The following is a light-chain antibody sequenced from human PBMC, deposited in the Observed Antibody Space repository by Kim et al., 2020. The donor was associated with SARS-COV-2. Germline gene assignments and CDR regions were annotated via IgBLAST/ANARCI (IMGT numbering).Light chain of an antibody. Sequence: AFVGDRVTITCRASQGISNYLAWYQQKPGKVPKLLIYAASTLQSGVPSRFSGSGSGTDFTLTISSLQPEDVATYYCQKYNSAHWTFGQGTKVDIK. CDR2: AAS. CDR3: QKYNSAHWT. CDR1: QGISNY. J-gene: IGKJ1*01. V-gene: IGKV1-27*01.